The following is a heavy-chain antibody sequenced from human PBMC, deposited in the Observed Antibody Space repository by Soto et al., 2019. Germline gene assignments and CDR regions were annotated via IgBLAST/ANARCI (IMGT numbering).Heavy chain of an antibody. CDR3: AAPYSTGHRLLGY. J-gene: IGHJ4*02. V-gene: IGHV3-30-3*01. CDR2: ISYDGSDK. CDR1: GFTLSGYV. D-gene: IGHD6-19*01. Sequence: GGSLRLSCAASGFTLSGYVLHWVRQAPGKGLEWVALISYDGSDKNYGDSVKGRFTISRDNSKNTLYLQMNSLRAEDTAVYYCAAPYSTGHRLLGYWGQGTLVTVSS.